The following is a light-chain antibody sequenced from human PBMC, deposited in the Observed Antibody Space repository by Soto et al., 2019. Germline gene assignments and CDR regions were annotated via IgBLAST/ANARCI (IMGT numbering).Light chain of an antibody. CDR1: QSVSSSY. V-gene: IGKV3-20*01. Sequence: EIVLTQSPGTLSLSPGEGATLSCRASQSVSSSYLSWYQQKPGQAPRLLIDGASSRATGIPDRFSGSGSGTDFTLTISRLEPADFAVYYCQQYITSPRGFTFGPGTKVEIK. CDR2: GAS. CDR3: QQYITSPRGFT. J-gene: IGKJ3*01.